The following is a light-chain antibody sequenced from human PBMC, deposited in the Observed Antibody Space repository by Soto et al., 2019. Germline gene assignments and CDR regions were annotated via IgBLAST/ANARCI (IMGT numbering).Light chain of an antibody. CDR2: AAS. CDR3: QQTYSTLSIT. V-gene: IGKV1-39*01. Sequence: DIQMTQSPSSLSASVGDRVTITCRASESIARHLNWYQQKPGKAPKLLIYAASSLQNGVPSRFRGGGSGTDFTLTINNLQPEYFAAYYRQQTYSTLSITFGQGTRLEIK. J-gene: IGKJ5*01. CDR1: ESIARH.